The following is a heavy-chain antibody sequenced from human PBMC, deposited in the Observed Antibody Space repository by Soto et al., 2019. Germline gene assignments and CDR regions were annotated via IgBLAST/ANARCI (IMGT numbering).Heavy chain of an antibody. CDR1: GGSISSGGYS. V-gene: IGHV4-30-2*01. CDR2: IYHSGST. CDR3: ARATYYYDSSGYYYNWFDP. J-gene: IGHJ5*02. D-gene: IGHD3-22*01. Sequence: QLQLQESGSRLVKPSQTLSLTCAVSGGSISSGGYSWSWIRQPPGKGLEWIGYIYHSGSTYYNPSLKSRVTISVDRSKNQFSLKLSSVTAADTAVYYCARATYYYDSSGYYYNWFDPWGQGTLVTVSS.